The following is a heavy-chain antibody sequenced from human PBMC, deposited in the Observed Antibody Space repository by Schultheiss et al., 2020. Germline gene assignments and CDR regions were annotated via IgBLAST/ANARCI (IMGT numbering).Heavy chain of an antibody. CDR1: GFTFSSYS. V-gene: IGHV3-21*04. Sequence: GGSLRLSCAASGFTFSSYSMNWVRQAPGKGLEWVSSISSSGNIIYYADSVKGRFTISRDNAKNSLNLQMNSLRAEDTAVYYCASDCSSTSCYYSPGDYWGQGTLVNVSS. CDR3: ASDCSSTSCYYSPGDY. D-gene: IGHD2-2*01. J-gene: IGHJ4*02. CDR2: ISSSGNII.